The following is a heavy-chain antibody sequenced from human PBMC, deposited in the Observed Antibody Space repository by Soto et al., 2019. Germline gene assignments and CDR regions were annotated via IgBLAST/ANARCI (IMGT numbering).Heavy chain of an antibody. J-gene: IGHJ4*02. D-gene: IGHD3-10*01. CDR1: GCSLRSSSYY. Sequence: SGTPFLPRTVSGCSLRSSSYYWGRVRQPPGKGLEWIGSIYYSGSTYYNPSLKSRVTISVDTSKNQFSLKLSSVTAADTAVYYCARLGGFGELLNFDYWGQGTLVTVSS. CDR3: ARLGGFGELLNFDY. CDR2: IYYSGST. V-gene: IGHV4-39*01.